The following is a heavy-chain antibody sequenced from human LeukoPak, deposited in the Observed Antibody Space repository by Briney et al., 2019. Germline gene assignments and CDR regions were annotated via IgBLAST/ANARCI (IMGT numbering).Heavy chain of an antibody. J-gene: IGHJ4*02. CDR1: GFTFDDYA. Sequence: GGSLRLSCASSGFTFDDYAMHWVRQAPGKGLEWGSGISWNSGSIGYADSVKGRFTISRDNAKNSLYLQMNSLRAEDTALYYCAKGGMVRGVMDFAYWGQGTLVTVSS. D-gene: IGHD3-10*01. V-gene: IGHV3-9*01. CDR3: AKGGMVRGVMDFAY. CDR2: ISWNSGSI.